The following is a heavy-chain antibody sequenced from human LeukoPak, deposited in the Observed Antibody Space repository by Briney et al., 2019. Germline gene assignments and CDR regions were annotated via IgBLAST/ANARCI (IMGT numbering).Heavy chain of an antibody. CDR1: GFTLITFD. V-gene: IGHV3-21*01. D-gene: IGHD2-15*01. CDR3: ARADCSGSSCYLRRSWFDP. CDR2: LSTSSSYI. Sequence: GGSLRLSCAASGFTLITFDLNWVRQPPGRGLEWVSSLSTSSSYIYYRDSVKGRFTISRDDAKNSLYLQMNSLRVEDTAVYYCARADCSGSSCYLRRSWFDPWGQGTLVTVS. J-gene: IGHJ5*02.